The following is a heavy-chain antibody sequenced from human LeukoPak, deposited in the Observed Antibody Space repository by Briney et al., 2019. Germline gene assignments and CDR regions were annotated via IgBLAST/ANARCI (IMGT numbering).Heavy chain of an antibody. CDR3: TRDTDDFWSGNRAFDI. D-gene: IGHD3-3*01. CDR1: GLTFSTYP. Sequence: GSLRLSCAAPGLTFSTYPMTWVRQAPGKGLEWIAYIYYSGSTKYNPSLKSRVTISIDTSKNQFSLKLSSVTAADTAVYYCTRDTDDFWSGNRAFDIWGQGTMVTVSS. CDR2: IYYSGST. V-gene: IGHV4-59*01. J-gene: IGHJ3*02.